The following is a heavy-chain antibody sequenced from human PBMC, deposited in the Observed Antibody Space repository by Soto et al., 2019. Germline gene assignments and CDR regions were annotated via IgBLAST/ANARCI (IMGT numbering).Heavy chain of an antibody. Sequence: GSLRLSCAASGFTFSSYSMNWVRQAPGKGLEWVSSISSSSSYIYYADSVRGRFTISRDNAKNSLYLQMNSLRAEDTAVYYCARDRRQQLVPFDYWGQGTLVTVSS. J-gene: IGHJ4*02. V-gene: IGHV3-21*01. CDR2: ISSSSSYI. CDR3: ARDRRQQLVPFDY. D-gene: IGHD6-13*01. CDR1: GFTFSSYS.